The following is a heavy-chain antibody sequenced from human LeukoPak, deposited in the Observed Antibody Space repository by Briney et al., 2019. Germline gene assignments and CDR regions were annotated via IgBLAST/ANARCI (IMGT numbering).Heavy chain of an antibody. CDR1: GFTFSSYW. V-gene: IGHV3-74*01. D-gene: IGHD4-11*01. CDR2: IYSDGSNT. J-gene: IGHJ6*02. Sequence: GGSLRLSCAASGFTFSSYWMHWVRQAPGKGLVWVSRIYSDGSNTIYADSVKGRFTISRDNARNTLYLQMNSLTAEDTAIYYCARDSKYVMDVWGQGTTVTVSS. CDR3: ARDSKYVMDV.